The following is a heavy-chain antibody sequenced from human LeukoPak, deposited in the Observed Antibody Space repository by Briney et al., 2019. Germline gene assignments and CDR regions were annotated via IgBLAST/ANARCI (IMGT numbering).Heavy chain of an antibody. CDR3: ARQAPLELAVDY. D-gene: IGHD1-26*01. CDR1: GYSFTSYW. J-gene: IGHJ4*02. V-gene: IGHV5-10-1*01. CDR2: IDPSDSYT. Sequence: GESLKISCKGSGYSFTSYWISWVRQMPGKGLEWMGRIDPSDSYTNYSPSFQGHVTISADKSISTAYLQWSSLKASDTAMYYCARQAPLELAVDYWGQGTLVTVSS.